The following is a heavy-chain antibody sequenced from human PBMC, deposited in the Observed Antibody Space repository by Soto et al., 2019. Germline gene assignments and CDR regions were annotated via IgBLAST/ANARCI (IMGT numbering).Heavy chain of an antibody. V-gene: IGHV1-69*13. CDR3: AREFGGPQQLLTWGSSGWPPYYFDY. CDR1: GGTFSSYA. J-gene: IGHJ4*02. Sequence: SVKVSCKASGGTFSSYAISWVRQAPGQGLEWMGGIIPIFGTANYAQKFQGRVTITADESTSTAYMELSSLRSEDTAVYYCAREFGGPQQLLTWGSSGWPPYYFDYWGRGTLGTVSS. D-gene: IGHD6-19*01. CDR2: IIPIFGTA.